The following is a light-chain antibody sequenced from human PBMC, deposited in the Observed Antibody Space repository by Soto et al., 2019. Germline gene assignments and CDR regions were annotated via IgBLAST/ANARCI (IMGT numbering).Light chain of an antibody. CDR3: QSYDSLPVT. CDR2: DAS. V-gene: IGKV1-27*01. J-gene: IGKJ3*01. CDR1: QGINNY. Sequence: DIQMTQSPSSLSASIGDRVTITCRASQGINNYLAWYQQKPGKPPVFLIYDASTLQSGVPSRFSGSGSGTDFTLTINSLQPEDVATYSCQSYDSLPVTFGPGTKEEIK.